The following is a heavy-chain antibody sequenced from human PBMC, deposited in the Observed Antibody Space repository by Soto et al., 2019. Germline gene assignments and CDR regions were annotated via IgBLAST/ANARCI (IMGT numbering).Heavy chain of an antibody. V-gene: IGHV3-23*01. Sequence: EVQLLESGGGLVQPGGSLRLSCAASGFPFSYFVMSWVRQAPGKGLGWVSAITGSGGDSFHADSVKGRFTISRDNSKNTLFLQMNSLRVEDTAVYYCAKGSGSSRPYYFDYWGQGTPVTVSS. CDR1: GFPFSYFV. CDR2: ITGSGGDS. CDR3: AKGSGSSRPYYFDY. D-gene: IGHD6-13*01. J-gene: IGHJ4*02.